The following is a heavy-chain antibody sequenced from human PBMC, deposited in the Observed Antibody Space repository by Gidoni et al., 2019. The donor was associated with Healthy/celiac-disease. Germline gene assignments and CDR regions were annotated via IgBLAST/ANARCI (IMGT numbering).Heavy chain of an antibody. CDR3: ARQTVAVNNWFDP. CDR2: IYYSGST. CDR1: GGSISSSSYY. Sequence: QLQLQESGPGLVKPSETLSLTCTVSGGSISSSSYYWGWIRQPPGKGLEWIGSIYYSGSTYYNPSLKSRVTIFVDTSKNQFSLKLSSVTAADTAVYYCARQTVAVNNWFDPWGQGTLVTVSS. J-gene: IGHJ5*02. V-gene: IGHV4-39*01. D-gene: IGHD6-19*01.